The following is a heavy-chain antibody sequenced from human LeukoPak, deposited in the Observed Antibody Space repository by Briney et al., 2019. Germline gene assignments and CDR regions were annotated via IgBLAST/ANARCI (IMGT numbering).Heavy chain of an antibody. D-gene: IGHD6-6*01. CDR1: GASFSSSPYF. V-gene: IGHV4-39*07. J-gene: IGHJ4*01. Sequence: SETLSLTCTVSGASFSSSPYFWGWIRQPPGKGLEWIGSVSYSGGTYYNPSLKSRVTISLDTSKNPFSLKLASVTAADTAVYYCARSGSSIAARPPYYWGPGTLVT. CDR3: ARSGSSIAARPPYY. CDR2: VSYSGGT.